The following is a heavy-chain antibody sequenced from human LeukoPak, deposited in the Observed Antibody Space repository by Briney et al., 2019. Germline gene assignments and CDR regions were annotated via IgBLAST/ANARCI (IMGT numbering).Heavy chain of an antibody. CDR3: ARTLTRSCSGATCYFTWFDP. D-gene: IGHD2-15*01. J-gene: IGHJ5*02. Sequence: ETLSLTCTVSGGSISSSGYYWGWIRQPPGKGLEWFGSIYFTGNTYYNSSLKSRVTLSVDTSKNQFSLKLTSVAAADTAVYYCARTLTRSCSGATCYFTWFDPWGQGALVTVSS. CDR1: GGSISSSGYY. V-gene: IGHV4-39*01. CDR2: IYFTGNT.